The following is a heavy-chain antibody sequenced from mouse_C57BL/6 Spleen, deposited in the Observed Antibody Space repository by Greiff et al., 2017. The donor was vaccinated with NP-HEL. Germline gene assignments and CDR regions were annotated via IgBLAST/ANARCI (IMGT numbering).Heavy chain of an antibody. CDR1: GYAFSSYW. D-gene: IGHD1-1*01. J-gene: IGHJ3*01. CDR2: IYPGDGDT. CDR3: ARGDYSSPWFAY. V-gene: IGHV1-80*01. Sequence: VQLQESGAELVKPGASVKISCKASGYAFSSYWMNWVKQRPGKGLEWIGQIYPGDGDTNYNGKFKGKATLTADKSSSTAYMQLSILTSEDSAVYFCARGDYSSPWFAYWGQGTLVTVSA.